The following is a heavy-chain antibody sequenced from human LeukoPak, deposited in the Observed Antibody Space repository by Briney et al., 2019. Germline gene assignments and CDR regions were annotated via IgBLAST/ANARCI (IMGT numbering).Heavy chain of an antibody. V-gene: IGHV3-11*05. D-gene: IGHD2-21*02. CDR1: GFTFSDYY. Sequence: GGSLRLSCAASGFTFSDYYMSWIRQGPGKGLEWLSYISSSSTYTKYADSVKGRFTISRDNAKNSLYLQMNSLRAEDTAVYYCVRGEEIVVVTAIGYWGQGTLVTVSS. J-gene: IGHJ4*02. CDR2: ISSSSTYT. CDR3: VRGEEIVVVTAIGY.